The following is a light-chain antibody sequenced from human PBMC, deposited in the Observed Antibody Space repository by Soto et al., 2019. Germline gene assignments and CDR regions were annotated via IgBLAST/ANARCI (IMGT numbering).Light chain of an antibody. Sequence: NFMLTQPHSVSASPGKTVTISCTPSSGSIASNYVQWYQQRPGSSPTTVLYEDNQRPSGVPDRFSGSIDSSSNSASLTISGLKTEDEADYHCQSYDSSNQVFGGGTKLTVL. CDR2: EDN. J-gene: IGLJ3*02. V-gene: IGLV6-57*01. CDR3: QSYDSSNQV. CDR1: SGSIASNY.